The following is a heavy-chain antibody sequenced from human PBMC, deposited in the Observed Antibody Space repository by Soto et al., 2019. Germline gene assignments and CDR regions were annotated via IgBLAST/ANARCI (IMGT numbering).Heavy chain of an antibody. V-gene: IGHV4-59*01. CDR2: IYNSGIT. CDR1: GGSISSYY. CDR3: ARHKGSSSWYPFDY. D-gene: IGHD6-13*01. J-gene: IGHJ4*02. Sequence: PSETLSLTCTVSGGSISSYYWSWIRQSPGKGLEWIGDIYNSGITNYNPSLKSRVTISVDTSKNQFSLKLSSVTAADTAVYYCARHKGSSSWYPFDYWGQGTLVTVSS.